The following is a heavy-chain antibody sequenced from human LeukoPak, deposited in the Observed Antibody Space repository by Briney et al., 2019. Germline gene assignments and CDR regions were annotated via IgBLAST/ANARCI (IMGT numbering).Heavy chain of an antibody. Sequence: SETLTLTCAAYGGSFSGYYWSWIRQPPGKGLEWMGEINHSGCTNYNPSLKSRVTISVDTSKNQFSLKLSSVTAADTAVYYSARLVPAAMPHFDYCGQGTLVTVSS. CDR1: GGSFSGYY. CDR3: ARLVPAAMPHFDY. V-gene: IGHV4-34*01. J-gene: IGHJ4*02. D-gene: IGHD2-2*01. CDR2: INHSGCT.